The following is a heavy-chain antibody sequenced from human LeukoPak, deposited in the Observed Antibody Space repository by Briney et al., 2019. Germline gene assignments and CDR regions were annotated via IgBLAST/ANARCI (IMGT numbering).Heavy chain of an antibody. Sequence: SETLSLTCAVSGYSISSGYYWGWIRQPPGKGLEWIGSIYHSGSTYYNPSLKSRVTISVDTSKNQFSLKLSSVTAADTAVYYCARDGPRRYYFDYWGQGTLVTVSS. D-gene: IGHD3-16*01. CDR1: GYSISSGYY. V-gene: IGHV4-38-2*02. J-gene: IGHJ4*02. CDR3: ARDGPRRYYFDY. CDR2: IYHSGST.